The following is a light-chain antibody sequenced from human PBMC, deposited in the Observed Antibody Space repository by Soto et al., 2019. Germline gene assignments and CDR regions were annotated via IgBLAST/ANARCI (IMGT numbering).Light chain of an antibody. CDR1: QSVSSSF. CDR3: QQYGSSPLT. V-gene: IGKV3-20*01. J-gene: IGKJ4*01. CDR2: DAS. Sequence: EIVLTQSPGTLSLSPGERATLSCRASQSVSSSFLAWYQQIPGQAPRVLIYDASTRATGIPDRFSGSGSGTDFTITISRLEPEDFAVYYCQQYGSSPLTFGGGTKVEIK.